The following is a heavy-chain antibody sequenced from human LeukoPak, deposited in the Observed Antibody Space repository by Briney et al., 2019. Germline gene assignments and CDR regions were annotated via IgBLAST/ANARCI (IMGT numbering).Heavy chain of an antibody. CDR2: IYYSGST. Sequence: KPSETLSLTCTVSGGSISSSSYYWGWIRQPPGKGLEWIGSIYYSGSTYYNPSLKSRVTISVDTSKNQFSLKLSSVTAADTAVYYCARHRDGSGSYYPPGAFDYWGQGTLVTVS. CDR3: ARHRDGSGSYYPPGAFDY. CDR1: GGSISSSSYY. J-gene: IGHJ4*02. V-gene: IGHV4-39*01. D-gene: IGHD3-10*01.